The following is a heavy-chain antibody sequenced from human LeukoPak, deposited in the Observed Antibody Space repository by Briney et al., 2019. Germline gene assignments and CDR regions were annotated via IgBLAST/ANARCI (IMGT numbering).Heavy chain of an antibody. CDR3: AKDEISGDGYWEFDY. J-gene: IGHJ4*02. CDR2: IWGGGGAT. Sequence: GGSLRLSCAATGFTFSSYRMAWVRQAPGKGLAGVSAIWGGGGATLYADSVKGRFTISRDNSKNAVFLQMSSLRVEDTAIYYCAKDEISGDGYWEFDYWGQGTRVTVSS. CDR1: GFTFSSYR. V-gene: IGHV3-23*01. D-gene: IGHD5-24*01.